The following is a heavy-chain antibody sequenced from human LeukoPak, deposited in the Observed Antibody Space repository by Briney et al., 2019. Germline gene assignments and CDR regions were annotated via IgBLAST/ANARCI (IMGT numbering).Heavy chain of an antibody. Sequence: SETLSLTCAVSGVSISPYYWAWIRQPPGKGLEWIGYIHTSGSNNQYPSLKSRVTISVDKSKNHFSLRLTSVTAADTAVYYCARLSAAEHLGAFDLWGRGTMVTVSS. D-gene: IGHD3-3*01. J-gene: IGHJ3*01. CDR3: ARLSAAEHLGAFDL. CDR2: IHTSGSN. V-gene: IGHV4-4*09. CDR1: GVSISPYY.